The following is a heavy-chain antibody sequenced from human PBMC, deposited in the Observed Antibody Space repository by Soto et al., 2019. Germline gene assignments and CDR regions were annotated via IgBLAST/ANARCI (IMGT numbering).Heavy chain of an antibody. CDR1: GYTFTASY. D-gene: IGHD1-7*01. CDR2: INSNSGGT. Sequence: ASVKVSCEASGYTFTASYIHWVRQAPGQGLEWMGWINSNSGGTKYAQNFQGRVTLTRDTSISTVYMDLSRLISDDTAVYYCARGTGTSWFDPWGQGTLVTVCS. V-gene: IGHV1-2*02. CDR3: ARGTGTSWFDP. J-gene: IGHJ5*02.